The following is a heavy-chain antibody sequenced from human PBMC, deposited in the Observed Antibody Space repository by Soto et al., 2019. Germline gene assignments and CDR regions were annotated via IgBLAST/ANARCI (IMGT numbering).Heavy chain of an antibody. J-gene: IGHJ4*02. D-gene: IGHD5-12*01. CDR1: GFTFTTYS. V-gene: IGHV3-48*02. CDR3: ARDGGGGSARNPRRSDY. CDR2: ISSINTII. Sequence: EVQLLESGGDLVQPGGSLRLSCAASGFTFTTYSMNRVRQAPGKGLEWISYISSINTIIYYADSVRGRFTISRDAANNSLSLQMNSLRDEDTEVHYCARDGGGGSARNPRRSDYWGQGTLVTVSS.